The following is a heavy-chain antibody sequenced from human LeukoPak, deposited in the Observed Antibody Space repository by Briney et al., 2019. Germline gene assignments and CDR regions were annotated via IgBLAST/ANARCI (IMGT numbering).Heavy chain of an antibody. J-gene: IGHJ4*02. V-gene: IGHV4-39*07. CDR2: IYYSGST. Sequence: SETLSLTCTVSGGSISSSSYYWGWIRQPPGKGLEWIGSIYYSGSTNYNPSLKSRVTISVDTSKNQFSLKLSSVTAADTAVYYCARDRTGYDYGDYWGQGTLVTVSS. D-gene: IGHD3-22*01. CDR1: GGSISSSSYY. CDR3: ARDRTGYDYGDY.